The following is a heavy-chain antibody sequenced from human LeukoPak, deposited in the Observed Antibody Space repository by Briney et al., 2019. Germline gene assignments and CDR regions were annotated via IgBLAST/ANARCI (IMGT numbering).Heavy chain of an antibody. D-gene: IGHD5-24*01. J-gene: IGHJ4*02. CDR2: INASGGST. Sequence: GATVNVSCKASGYTFTSYYMHWVRQAPGQGLEWMGIINASGGSTSYAQKFQGRVTMTRDTSTSTVYMELSSLRSEDTAVYYCAREVGDGYNYGYYFDYWGQGTLVTVSS. CDR3: AREVGDGYNYGYYFDY. CDR1: GYTFTSYY. V-gene: IGHV1-46*01.